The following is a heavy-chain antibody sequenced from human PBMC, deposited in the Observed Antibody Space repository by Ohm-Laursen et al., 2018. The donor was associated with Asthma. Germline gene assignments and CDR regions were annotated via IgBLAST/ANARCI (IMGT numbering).Heavy chain of an antibody. D-gene: IGHD4-17*01. CDR1: GFTFSSYG. CDR2: VYGDGSNT. V-gene: IGHV3-74*01. J-gene: IGHJ4*02. Sequence: GSLRLSCTASGFTFSSYGMHWVRQAPGKGLVWVSRVYGDGSNTIYADSVKGRFTISRDNAKNTLYLQMNSLRAEDTAVYYCTRGGHYGSYFDYWGQGTLVTVSS. CDR3: TRGGHYGSYFDY.